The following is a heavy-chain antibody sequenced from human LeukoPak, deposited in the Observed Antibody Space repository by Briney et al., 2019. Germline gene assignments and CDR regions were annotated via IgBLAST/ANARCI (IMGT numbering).Heavy chain of an antibody. V-gene: IGHV4-39*07. CDR1: GASISSNSYY. CDR2: IYYTGNT. D-gene: IGHD1-26*01. CDR3: ARTTGSFYFYYYMDV. J-gene: IGHJ6*03. Sequence: SETLSLTCTVSGASISSNSYYWGCIRQPPGKGLEWIGSIYYTGNTYYNPSLKSRVTISVDTSKNQFSLRLRSVTAADTAVYYCARTTGSFYFYYYMDVWGKGTTVTVSS.